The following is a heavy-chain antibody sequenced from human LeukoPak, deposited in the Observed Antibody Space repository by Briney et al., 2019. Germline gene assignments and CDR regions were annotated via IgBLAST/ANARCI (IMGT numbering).Heavy chain of an antibody. Sequence: GGSLRLSCAASGFIFTDYWMTWVRQAPGKGLEWLTNINEDGSVKQYVDSVKGRFTSSRDNAKRSLYLQMNSLRAEDTAVYYCAELGITMIGGVWGKGTTVTISS. V-gene: IGHV3-7*01. CDR1: GFIFTDYW. J-gene: IGHJ6*04. CDR3: AELGITMIGGV. D-gene: IGHD3-10*02. CDR2: INEDGSVK.